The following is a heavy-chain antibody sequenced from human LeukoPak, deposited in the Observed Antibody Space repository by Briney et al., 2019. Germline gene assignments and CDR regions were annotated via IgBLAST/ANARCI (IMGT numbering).Heavy chain of an antibody. CDR2: ISYDGSNK. CDR1: GFTFSSYG. D-gene: IGHD3-10*02. Sequence: GGSLRLSCAASGFTFSSYGMHWVRQAPGKGLEWVAVISYDGSNKYYTDSVKGRFTISRDNAKNSLYLQMNSLRAEDTAVYYCAELGITMIGGVWGKGTTVTISS. CDR3: AELGITMIGGV. V-gene: IGHV3-30*18. J-gene: IGHJ6*04.